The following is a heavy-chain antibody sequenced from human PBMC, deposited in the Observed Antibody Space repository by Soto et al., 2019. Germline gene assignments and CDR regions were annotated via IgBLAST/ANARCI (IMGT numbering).Heavy chain of an antibody. CDR1: GFTFSSYW. J-gene: IGHJ4*02. Sequence: GGSLRLSCAASGFTFSSYWMHWVRQAPGKGLVWVSRINSDGSSTSYADSVKGRFTISRDNAKNTLYLQMNSLRAEDTAVYYCARGTAAVIGIAAAGIDYWGQGTLGTVSS. CDR3: ARGTAAVIGIAAAGIDY. V-gene: IGHV3-74*01. CDR2: INSDGSST. D-gene: IGHD6-13*01.